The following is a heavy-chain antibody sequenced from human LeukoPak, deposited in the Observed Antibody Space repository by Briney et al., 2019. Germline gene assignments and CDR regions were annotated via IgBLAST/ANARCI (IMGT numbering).Heavy chain of an antibody. D-gene: IGHD3-3*01. Sequence: SSETLSLTCAVSGYSISSGYDWTWIRPPPGKGREWIGMIDHSGGTYYNPSPKSRVTISVDTSKNQFSLKLSSVTAADTAVYYCARAMYYDFWSGYPNFDYWGQGTLVTVSS. CDR1: GYSISSGYD. V-gene: IGHV4-38-2*01. CDR2: IDHSGGT. CDR3: ARAMYYDFWSGYPNFDY. J-gene: IGHJ4*02.